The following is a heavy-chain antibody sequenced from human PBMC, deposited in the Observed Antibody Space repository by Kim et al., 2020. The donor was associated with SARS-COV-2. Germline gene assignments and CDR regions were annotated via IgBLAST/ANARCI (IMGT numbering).Heavy chain of an antibody. CDR2: ISSSSSYI. D-gene: IGHD3-3*01. Sequence: GGSLRLSCAASGFTFSSYSMNWVRQAPGKGLEWVSSISSSSSYIYYADSVKGRFTISRDNAKNSLYLQMNSLRAEDTAVYYCAREQASLDFWSGHYGMDVWGQGTTVTVSS. CDR1: GFTFSSYS. CDR3: AREQASLDFWSGHYGMDV. J-gene: IGHJ6*02. V-gene: IGHV3-21*01.